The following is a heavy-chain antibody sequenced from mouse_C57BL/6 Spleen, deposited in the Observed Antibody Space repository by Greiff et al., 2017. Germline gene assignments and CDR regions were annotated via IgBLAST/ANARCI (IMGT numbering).Heavy chain of an antibody. D-gene: IGHD1-1*01. CDR3: ARSSVLRYLDY. CDR1: GYTFTSYW. J-gene: IGHJ2*01. V-gene: IGHV1-7*01. Sequence: QVQLKESGAELAKPGASVKLSCTASGYTFTSYWMHWVKQRPGQGLEWIGYINPSSGYTKYNQKFKDKATLTADKSSSTAYMQLSSLTYEDSAVYYCARSSVLRYLDYWGQGTTLTVSS. CDR2: INPSSGYT.